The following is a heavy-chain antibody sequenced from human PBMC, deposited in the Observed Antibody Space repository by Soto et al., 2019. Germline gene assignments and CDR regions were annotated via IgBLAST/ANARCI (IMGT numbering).Heavy chain of an antibody. CDR3: ARGINYYDSGDDAFDI. CDR2: MNPNSGNT. Sequence: QVQLVQSGAEVKKPGASVKVPCKASGYTFTSYDINWVRQATGHGLEWMGWMNPNSGNTGYAQKFQGRVTMTRNTSMSTAYMELSSLRSEDTAVYYCARGINYYDSGDDAFDIWGQGTMVTVSS. J-gene: IGHJ3*02. CDR1: GYTFTSYD. V-gene: IGHV1-8*01. D-gene: IGHD3-10*01.